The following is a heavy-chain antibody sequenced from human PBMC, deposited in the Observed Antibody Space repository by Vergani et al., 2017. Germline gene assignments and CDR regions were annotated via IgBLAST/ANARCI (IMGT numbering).Heavy chain of an antibody. V-gene: IGHV3-48*01. J-gene: IGHJ4*02. Sequence: EVQLVESGGGLVQPGGSLRLSCAASGFTFSSYSMNWVRQAPGKGLEWVSYISSSSSTIYYADSVKGRFTISRDNAKNSLYLQMNSLRAEDTAVYYCARDAIREGADGGAAYFDYWGQGTLVTVSS. D-gene: IGHD3-16*01. CDR3: ARDAIREGADGGAAYFDY. CDR2: ISSSSSTI. CDR1: GFTFSSYS.